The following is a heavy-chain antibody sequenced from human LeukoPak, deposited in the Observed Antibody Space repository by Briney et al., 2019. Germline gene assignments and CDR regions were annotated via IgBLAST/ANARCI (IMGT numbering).Heavy chain of an antibody. V-gene: IGHV3-23*01. J-gene: IGHJ4*02. CDR1: GFTFSSYA. CDR3: TKAGEGSSWYSHFDY. D-gene: IGHD6-13*01. CDR2: ISGSGGST. Sequence: PGGSLRLSCAASGFTFSSYAMSWVRQAPGKGLEWVSAISGSGGSTYYADSVKGRFTISRDNSKNTLYLQMNSLRAEDTAVYYCTKAGEGSSWYSHFDYWGQGTLVTVSS.